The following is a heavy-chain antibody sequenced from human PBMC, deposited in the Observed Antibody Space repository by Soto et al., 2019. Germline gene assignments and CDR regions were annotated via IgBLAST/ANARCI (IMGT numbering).Heavy chain of an antibody. Sequence: SETMYLTCTVSGGTISSAGYYWSWIRQHPGKGLEWIGYIYYSGSTYYNPSLKSRVTISVDTSKNQFSLKLSSVTAADTAVYYCARDHSNYGGDPYYYGMDVWGQRTTVTVSS. CDR1: GGTISSAGYY. D-gene: IGHD4-4*01. CDR2: IYYSGST. CDR3: ARDHSNYGGDPYYYGMDV. V-gene: IGHV4-31*03. J-gene: IGHJ6*02.